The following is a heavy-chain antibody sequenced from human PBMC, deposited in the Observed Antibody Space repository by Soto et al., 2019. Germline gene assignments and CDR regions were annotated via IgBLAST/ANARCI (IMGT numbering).Heavy chain of an antibody. CDR3: TRHDSNYDFWSGSPPRYGMDV. Sequence: GGSLRLSCAASGFSFCDYGMSWVRQAPGKGLEWVSSISSSSSTIYYADSVKGRFTISRDNAKNSLYLQMNSLRDEDTAVYYCTRHDSNYDFWSGSPPRYGMDVWGQGTTVTVSS. CDR1: GFSFCDYG. D-gene: IGHD3-3*01. CDR2: ISSSSSTI. V-gene: IGHV3-48*02. J-gene: IGHJ6*02.